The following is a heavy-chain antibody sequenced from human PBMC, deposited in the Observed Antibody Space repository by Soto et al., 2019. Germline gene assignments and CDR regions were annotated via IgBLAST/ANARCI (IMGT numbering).Heavy chain of an antibody. J-gene: IGHJ4*02. CDR2: ISDDGRNK. D-gene: IGHD3-3*01. CDR3: AKDLNAFWSGLDY. V-gene: IGHV3-30*18. CDR1: GFTFSNYG. Sequence: QVPLVESGGGAVQPARSLRLSCAASGFTFSNYGMHWVRQAPGKGLEWVAVISDDGRNKYYVDSVKGRFTISRDNSKNTLYLQMNSLRGDDTAVFYCAKDLNAFWSGLDYWGQGTLVTVSS.